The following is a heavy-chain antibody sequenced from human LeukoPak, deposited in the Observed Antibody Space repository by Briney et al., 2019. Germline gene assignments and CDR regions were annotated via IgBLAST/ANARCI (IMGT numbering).Heavy chain of an antibody. Sequence: GASVKVSCKASGYTFIGYYMHWVRQAPGQGLEWMGWINLNSGGTNYAQKFQGRVTMTRDTSISTAYMELSRLRSDDTAVYYCARDPVVGYCSGGSCYSGLYYFDYWGQGTLVTVSS. CDR1: GYTFIGYY. D-gene: IGHD2-15*01. V-gene: IGHV1-2*02. CDR2: INLNSGGT. CDR3: ARDPVVGYCSGGSCYSGLYYFDY. J-gene: IGHJ4*02.